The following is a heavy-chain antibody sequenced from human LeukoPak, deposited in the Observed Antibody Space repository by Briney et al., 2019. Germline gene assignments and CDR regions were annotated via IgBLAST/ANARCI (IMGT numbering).Heavy chain of an antibody. D-gene: IGHD2-15*01. CDR3: AREIYCSGGSCGDAFDI. V-gene: IGHV3-30-3*01. Sequence: GRSLRLSCAASGFTFSSYAMHWVRQAPGKGLEWVAVISYDGSNKYYADSVKGRFTISRDNSENTLYLQMNSLRAEDTAVYYCAREIYCSGGSCGDAFDIWGQGTMVTVSS. J-gene: IGHJ3*02. CDR1: GFTFSSYA. CDR2: ISYDGSNK.